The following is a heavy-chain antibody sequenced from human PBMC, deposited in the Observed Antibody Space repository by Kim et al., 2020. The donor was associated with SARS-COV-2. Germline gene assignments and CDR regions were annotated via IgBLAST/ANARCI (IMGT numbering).Heavy chain of an antibody. CDR2: VGSEE. Sequence: VGSEEYYVDSVKGRFTISRDNAKRSVSLQMNSLRAEDTAVYYCATASRGWGQGTLVTVSS. CDR3: ATASRG. V-gene: IGHV3-7*03. J-gene: IGHJ4*02.